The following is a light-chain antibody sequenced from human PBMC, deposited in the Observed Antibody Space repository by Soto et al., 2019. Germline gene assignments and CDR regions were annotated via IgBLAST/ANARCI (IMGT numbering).Light chain of an antibody. CDR2: AAS. CDR1: QSISSY. Sequence: DLQMTQSPSSLSASVGDRATFTCRASQSISSYLNWYQQTPGKAPKFLIYAASNLQGGVPSRFSGSGSGTDFTLTISSLQPEDFATYYCQQSYSTPTTFGGGTKVDI. CDR3: QQSYSTPTT. J-gene: IGKJ4*01. V-gene: IGKV1-39*01.